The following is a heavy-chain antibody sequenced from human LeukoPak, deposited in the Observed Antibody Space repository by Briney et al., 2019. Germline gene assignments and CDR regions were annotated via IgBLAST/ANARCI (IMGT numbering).Heavy chain of an antibody. J-gene: IGHJ4*02. CDR2: INRSGST. D-gene: IGHD6-6*01. CDR3: ASGVAARKGGSTGLIDY. V-gene: IGHV4-34*01. Sequence: SETLSLTCAVYGGSFSGYYWSWIRQPPGKGLEWIGEINRSGSTNYNPSLKSRVTISVDTTKNQFSLKLSSVTAADTAVYYCASGVAARKGGSTGLIDYWGQGTLVTVSS. CDR1: GGSFSGYY.